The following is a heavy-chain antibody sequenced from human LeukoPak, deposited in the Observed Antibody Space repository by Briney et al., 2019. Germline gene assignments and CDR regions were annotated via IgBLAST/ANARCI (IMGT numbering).Heavy chain of an antibody. Sequence: SETLSLTCAVYGGSFSGYYWSWIRQPPGKGLEWFGEINHSGSTNYNPSLKSRVTISVDTSKNQFSLKLSSVTAADTAVYYCARQTVVPAAIDYWGQGTLVTVSS. CDR3: ARQTVVPAAIDY. CDR1: GGSFSGYY. J-gene: IGHJ4*02. D-gene: IGHD2-2*01. CDR2: INHSGST. V-gene: IGHV4-34*01.